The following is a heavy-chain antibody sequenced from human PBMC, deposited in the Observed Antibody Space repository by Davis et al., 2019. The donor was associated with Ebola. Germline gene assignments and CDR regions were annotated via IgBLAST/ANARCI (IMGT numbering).Heavy chain of an antibody. J-gene: IGHJ6*04. CDR2: ISPDNGGT. V-gene: IGHV1-2*06. CDR1: GYIFTGYY. Sequence: ASVKVSCKASGYIFTGYYIHWVRQARGQGLEWMGRISPDNGGTNYAQKFQGRVTMTRDTSSSTAYMELSRLRSDDTAVYYCARGGGWTDYYNGMDVWGKGTTVIVSS. CDR3: ARGGGWTDYYNGMDV. D-gene: IGHD6-19*01.